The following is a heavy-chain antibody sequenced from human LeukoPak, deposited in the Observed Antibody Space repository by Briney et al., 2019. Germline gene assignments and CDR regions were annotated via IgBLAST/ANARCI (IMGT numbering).Heavy chain of an antibody. J-gene: IGHJ5*02. CDR3: ARGRVVGATVIGWFDP. Sequence: SQTLSLTCTVSGGSISSYYWRWMRQPAGKGLEGIGRIYTSGSTNYNPSLKSRVTMSVDTSKNQFSLKLSSVTSADTAVYYCARGRVVGATVIGWFDPWGQGTLVTVSS. D-gene: IGHD1-26*01. CDR1: GGSISSYY. CDR2: IYTSGST. V-gene: IGHV4-4*07.